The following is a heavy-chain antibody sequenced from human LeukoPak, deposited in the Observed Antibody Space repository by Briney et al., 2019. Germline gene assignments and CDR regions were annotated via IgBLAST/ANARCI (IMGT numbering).Heavy chain of an antibody. D-gene: IGHD4-17*01. CDR3: ARGPSDDYVSDY. CDR2: INHSGST. CDR1: GGSFSGYY. J-gene: IGHJ4*02. V-gene: IGHV4-34*01. Sequence: PSETLSLTCAVYGGSFSGYYWSWIRQPPGKGLEWIGEINHSGSTNYNPSLKSRVTISVDTSKNQFSLKLSSVTAADTAVYYCARGPSDDYVSDYWGQGTLVTVSS.